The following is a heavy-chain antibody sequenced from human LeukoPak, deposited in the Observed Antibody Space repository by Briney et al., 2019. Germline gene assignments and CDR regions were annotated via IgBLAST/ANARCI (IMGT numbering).Heavy chain of an antibody. V-gene: IGHV3-23*01. J-gene: IGHJ4*02. CDR1: GFTFSNYA. CDR3: AKDGVYCSSTSCPLDY. CDR2: ISASGGST. Sequence: PGGSLRLSCAASGFTFSNYAMSWVRQAPGKGLEWVSGISASGGSTYYADSVKGRFTSSRDNSKNTLYLQMNSLRAEDTAVYYCAKDGVYCSSTSCPLDYWGQGTLVSVSS. D-gene: IGHD2-2*01.